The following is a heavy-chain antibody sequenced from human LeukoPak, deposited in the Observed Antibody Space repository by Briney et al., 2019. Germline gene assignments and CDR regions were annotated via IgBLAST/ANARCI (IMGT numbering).Heavy chain of an antibody. CDR1: GFTVSSNY. D-gene: IGHD3-22*01. V-gene: IGHV3-53*01. J-gene: IGHJ4*02. CDR3: AKDHGYYYDRSGYFYNY. Sequence: GSLRLSCGASGFTVSSNYMSWVRQAPGKGLEWVSVIYSGGSTYYADSVKGRFTISRDNSKNTVYLQMNSLRAEDTAVYYCAKDHGYYYDRSGYFYNYWGQGTLVTVSS. CDR2: IYSGGST.